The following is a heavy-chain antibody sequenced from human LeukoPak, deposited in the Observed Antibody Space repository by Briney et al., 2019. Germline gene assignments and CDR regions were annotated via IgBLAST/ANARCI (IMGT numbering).Heavy chain of an antibody. V-gene: IGHV3-33*01. D-gene: IGHD6-13*01. CDR2: IWYDGSNK. CDR3: ARGVPGYSSSWYDWFDP. J-gene: IGHJ5*02. Sequence: GGSLRLSCAASGFTFSSYGMHWVRQAPGKGLEWVAVIWYDGSNKYYADSVKGRFTISRDNSKNTLYLQMNSLRAEDTAVYYCARGVPGYSSSWYDWFDPWGQGTLVTVSS. CDR1: GFTFSSYG.